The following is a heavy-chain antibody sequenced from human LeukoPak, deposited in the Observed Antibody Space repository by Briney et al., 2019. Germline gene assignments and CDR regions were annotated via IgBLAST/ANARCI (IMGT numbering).Heavy chain of an antibody. Sequence: GASVKVSCKASGYTFTSYGISWVRQAPGQGLEWMGWISAYNGNTNYEQKLQGRVTMTTDTSTSTAYMELRSLRSDDTAVYYCARGKYDILTGYIESYYFDYWGQGTLVTVSS. CDR1: GYTFTSYG. CDR2: ISAYNGNT. V-gene: IGHV1-18*01. J-gene: IGHJ4*02. D-gene: IGHD3-9*01. CDR3: ARGKYDILTGYIESYYFDY.